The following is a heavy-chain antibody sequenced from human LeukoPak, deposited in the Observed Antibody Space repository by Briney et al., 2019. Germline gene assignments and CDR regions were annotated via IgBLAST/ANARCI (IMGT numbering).Heavy chain of an antibody. D-gene: IGHD3-16*01. J-gene: IGHJ4*02. V-gene: IGHV3-23*01. CDR2: ISGSGGST. Sequence: PGGSLRLSCAASGFTFSSYAMSWVRQAPGKGLEWVSAISGSGGSTYYADSVKGRFTISRDNSNGSVFLHMTSLRPEDTAVYYCARRGGMSSGRSFDHWGQGTLVTVSS. CDR3: ARRGGMSSGRSFDH. CDR1: GFTFSSYA.